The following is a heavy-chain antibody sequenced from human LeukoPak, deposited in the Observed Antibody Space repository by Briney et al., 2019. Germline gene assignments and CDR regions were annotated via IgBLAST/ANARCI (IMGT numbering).Heavy chain of an antibody. CDR3: ARVGYCSSTSCYTYYYYGMDV. CDR1: GYTFTGYY. Sequence: ASVKVSCKASGYTFTGYYMHWVRQAPGQGLDWMGWLNPNSGGTNYAQRFQGRVTTTRDTSISTAYMELSRLRSDDTAVYYWARVGYCSSTSCYTYYYYGMDVWGQGTTVTVSS. V-gene: IGHV1-2*02. CDR2: LNPNSGGT. D-gene: IGHD2-2*02. J-gene: IGHJ6*02.